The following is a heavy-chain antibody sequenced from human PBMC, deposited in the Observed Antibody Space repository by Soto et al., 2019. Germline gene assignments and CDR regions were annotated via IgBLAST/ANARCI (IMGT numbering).Heavy chain of an antibody. CDR2: IIPIFGTA. Sequence: SVKVSCKASGGTFSSYAISWVRQAPGQGLEWMGGIIPIFGTANYAQKFQGRVTITADESTSTAYMELSSLRSEDTAVYYCASGSGYYDSGGYYYYYYYGMDVWGQGTTVTVSS. V-gene: IGHV1-69*13. D-gene: IGHD3-22*01. CDR1: GGTFSSYA. J-gene: IGHJ6*02. CDR3: ASGSGYYDSGGYYYYYYYGMDV.